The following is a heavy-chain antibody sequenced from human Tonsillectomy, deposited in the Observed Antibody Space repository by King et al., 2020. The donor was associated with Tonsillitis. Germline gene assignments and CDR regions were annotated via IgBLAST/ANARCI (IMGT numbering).Heavy chain of an antibody. J-gene: IGHJ3*02. V-gene: IGHV3-30*18. D-gene: IGHD2-15*01. CDR1: GFTFSSYG. CDR3: ANDGTRYCSGGSCFDAFDI. Sequence: VQLVVSGGGVVQPGRSLRLSCAASGFTFSSYGIHWVRQAPGKLLEWVAVISYDGSNKYYADSVRGRFTISRDKPKNTLYLQMNSLRAEDTAVYYCANDGTRYCSGGSCFDAFDIWGQGTMVTVSS. CDR2: ISYDGSNK.